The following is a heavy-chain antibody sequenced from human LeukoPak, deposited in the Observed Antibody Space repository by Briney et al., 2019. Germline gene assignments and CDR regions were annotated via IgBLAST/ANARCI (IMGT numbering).Heavy chain of an antibody. CDR1: GYSFTSYD. D-gene: IGHD3-22*01. Sequence: GESLQVSCQASGYSFTSYDINWVRQATGQGLEWMGWVNPNSGNTGYAQKFQGRVTMTRDTSINTAYMELSSLRSEDTAVYYCARDQYFYDSGRSYFYFDDWGQGTLVTVSS. V-gene: IGHV1-8*01. CDR3: ARDQYFYDSGRSYFYFDD. J-gene: IGHJ4*02. CDR2: VNPNSGNT.